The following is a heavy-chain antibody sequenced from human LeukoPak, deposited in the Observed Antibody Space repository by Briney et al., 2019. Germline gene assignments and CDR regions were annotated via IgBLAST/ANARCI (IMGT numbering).Heavy chain of an antibody. CDR3: ARMGGGNYMDV. CDR2: IKQDGSEK. D-gene: IGHD3-16*01. CDR1: GFTSSSYW. Sequence: GGSLRLSCAASGFTSSSYWMSWARQAPGKGLEWVANIKQDGSEKYYVDSVKGRFTISRDNAKNSLYLQMNSLRAEDTAVYYCARMGGGNYMDVWGKGTTVTVSS. V-gene: IGHV3-7*01. J-gene: IGHJ6*03.